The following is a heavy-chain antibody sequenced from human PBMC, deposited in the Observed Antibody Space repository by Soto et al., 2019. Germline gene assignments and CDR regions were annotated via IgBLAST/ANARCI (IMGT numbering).Heavy chain of an antibody. D-gene: IGHD5-18*01. CDR1: GFTFNNYA. V-gene: IGHV3-30-3*01. Sequence: GGSLRLSCAASGFTFNNYAMHWVRQAPGKGLEWVALISYDGSNKYYADSVKGRFTISRDNSKNTLYLQMNSLRAEDTAVYYCARDPLWGTAMVLWYFDLWGRGTLVTVSS. CDR2: ISYDGSNK. CDR3: ARDPLWGTAMVLWYFDL. J-gene: IGHJ2*01.